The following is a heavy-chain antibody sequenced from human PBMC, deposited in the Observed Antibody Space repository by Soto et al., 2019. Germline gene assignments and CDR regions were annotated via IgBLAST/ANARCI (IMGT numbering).Heavy chain of an antibody. CDR3: HTPHGRNAFDI. Sequence: GGSLRLSCAASGITFSNAWMNWVRQAPGKGLEWVGRIKSIADGGTTNYAAPVKGRFSISRHDSENTLYLQMNSLRVEDTGIYYCHTPHGRNAFDIWGPGTVVTVSS. D-gene: IGHD2-8*01. CDR1: GITFSNAW. J-gene: IGHJ3*02. V-gene: IGHV3-15*01. CDR2: IKSIADGGTT.